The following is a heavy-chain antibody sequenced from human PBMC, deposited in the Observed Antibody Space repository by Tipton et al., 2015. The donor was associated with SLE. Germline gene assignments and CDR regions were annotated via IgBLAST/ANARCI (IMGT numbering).Heavy chain of an antibody. CDR2: ITGNSAYI. Sequence: LRLSCAASGFTFSASAINWVRQAPGMGLEWVTSITGNSAYIYYTDSVKGRFTISRDNSKNTLYLQMHSLRAEDTAIYYCAREDNFKAFDIWGQGTMVTVSS. CDR3: AREDNFKAFDI. D-gene: IGHD1-20*01. V-gene: IGHV3-21*01. J-gene: IGHJ3*02. CDR1: GFTFSASA.